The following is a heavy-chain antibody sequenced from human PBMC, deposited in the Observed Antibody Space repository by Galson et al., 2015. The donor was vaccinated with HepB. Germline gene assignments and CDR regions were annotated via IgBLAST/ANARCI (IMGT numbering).Heavy chain of an antibody. Sequence: CAISGDSVSSNSAAWNWIRQSPSRGLGWLGRTYYRSKWYNDYAVSVKSRITINPDTSKNQFSLQLNSVTPKDTAVYYCARGALDYDSSGYYPTFDYWGQGTLVTVSS. D-gene: IGHD3-22*01. J-gene: IGHJ4*02. CDR1: GDSVSSNSAA. CDR2: TYYRSKWYN. CDR3: ARGALDYDSSGYYPTFDY. V-gene: IGHV6-1*01.